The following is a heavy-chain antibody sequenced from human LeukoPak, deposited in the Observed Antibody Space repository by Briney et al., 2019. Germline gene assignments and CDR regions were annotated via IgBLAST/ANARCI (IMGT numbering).Heavy chain of an antibody. D-gene: IGHD1-7*01. J-gene: IGHJ6*03. CDR1: GGTFSSYA. V-gene: IGHV1-69*05. Sequence: SVKVSCKASGGTFSSYAISWVRQAPGQGLEWMGGIIPIFGTANYAQKFQGRVTITTDESTSTAYMELSGLRSEDTAVYYCGRRKLHDYYYYYMDVWGKGTTVTVSS. CDR2: IIPIFGTA. CDR3: GRRKLHDYYYYYMDV.